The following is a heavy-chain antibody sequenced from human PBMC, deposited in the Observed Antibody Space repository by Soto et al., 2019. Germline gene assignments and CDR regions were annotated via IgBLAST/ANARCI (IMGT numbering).Heavy chain of an antibody. CDR3: ARARGTDN. J-gene: IGHJ4*02. D-gene: IGHD1-1*01. CDR1: GFTFSNYW. V-gene: IGHV3-7*03. CDR2: TNLDGSEK. Sequence: PGGSLRLSCAASGFTFSNYWMTWVRQAPGKGPEWVANTNLDGSEKHYVDSVRGRFTISRDNADNSLHLQMNSLRAEDTAVYYCARARGTDNWGRGTLVTVSS.